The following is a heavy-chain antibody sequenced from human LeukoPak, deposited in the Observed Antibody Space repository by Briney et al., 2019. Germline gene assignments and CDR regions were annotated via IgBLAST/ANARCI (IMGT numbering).Heavy chain of an antibody. CDR3: ARREEEMASPGFDY. CDR2: IYYSGST. J-gene: IGHJ4*02. V-gene: IGHV4-39*01. Sequence: SETLSLTCTVSGGSISSSSYYWGWIRQPPGKGLEWIGSIYYSGSTYYNPSLKSRVTISVDTSKNQFSLKLSSVTAADTTVYYCARREEEMASPGFDYWGQGTLVTVSS. D-gene: IGHD5-24*01. CDR1: GGSISSSSYY.